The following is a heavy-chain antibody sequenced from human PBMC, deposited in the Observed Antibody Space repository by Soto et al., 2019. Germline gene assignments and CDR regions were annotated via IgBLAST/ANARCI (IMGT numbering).Heavy chain of an antibody. Sequence: QVQLQESGPGLVKPSETLSLTCTVSGGSISSYYWSWIWQPPGKGLEWIGYIYYSGSTNYNPSLKSRVTISVDTSKNQFSLKLSSVTAADTAVYYCARTIAVAGTISWYYYGMDVWGQGTTVTVSS. CDR2: IYYSGST. D-gene: IGHD6-19*01. CDR1: GGSISSYY. CDR3: ARTIAVAGTISWYYYGMDV. V-gene: IGHV4-59*01. J-gene: IGHJ6*02.